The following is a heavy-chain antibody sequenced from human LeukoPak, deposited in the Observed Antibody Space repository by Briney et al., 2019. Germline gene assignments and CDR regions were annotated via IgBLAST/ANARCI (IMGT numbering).Heavy chain of an antibody. Sequence: GGSLRLSCAASGFTFSSYAMHWVRQAPGKGLEWVSAISGSGGSTYYADSMKGRFTISRDNSKNTLYLQMNSLRAEDTAVYYCAKSEVFGSGYRYYYYGMDVWGQGTTVTVSS. V-gene: IGHV3-23*01. D-gene: IGHD3-3*01. CDR1: GFTFSSYA. CDR2: ISGSGGST. J-gene: IGHJ6*02. CDR3: AKSEVFGSGYRYYYYGMDV.